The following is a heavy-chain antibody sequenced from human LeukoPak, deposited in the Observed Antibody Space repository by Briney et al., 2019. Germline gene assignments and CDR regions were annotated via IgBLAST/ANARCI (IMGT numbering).Heavy chain of an antibody. CDR1: GGSFSGYY. Sequence: SETLSLTCAVYGGSFSGYYWSWIRRPPGKGLEWIGEINHSGSTNYNPSLKSRVTISVDTSKNQFSLKLSSVTAADTAVYYCARVRGSTSCHLDYWGQGTLVTVSS. CDR2: INHSGST. V-gene: IGHV4-34*01. CDR3: ARVRGSTSCHLDY. J-gene: IGHJ4*02. D-gene: IGHD2-2*01.